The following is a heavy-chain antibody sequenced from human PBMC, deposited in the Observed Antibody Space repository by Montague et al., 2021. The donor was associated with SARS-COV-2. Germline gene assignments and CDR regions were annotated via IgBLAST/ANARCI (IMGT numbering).Heavy chain of an antibody. J-gene: IGHJ4*02. CDR2: ISSSGSNI. CDR1: GFTFSSYE. Sequence: PLRLSCAASGFTFSSYEMNWVRQAPGKGLEWVSYISSSGSNIDYADSVKGRFTISRDNAKNSLYLQMNSLRAEDTAVYYCARVYGGDDVIGNYFDYWGQGTLVTVSS. V-gene: IGHV3-48*03. CDR3: ARVYGGDDVIGNYFDY. D-gene: IGHD2-21*01.